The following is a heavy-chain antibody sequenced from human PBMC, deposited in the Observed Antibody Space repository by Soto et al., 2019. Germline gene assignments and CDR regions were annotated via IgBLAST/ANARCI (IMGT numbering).Heavy chain of an antibody. J-gene: IGHJ4*02. Sequence: SETLSLTCTVSGGSISSSSYYWGWIRQPPGKGLEWIGSIYYSGSTYYNPSLKSRVTISVDTSKNQFSLKLGSVTAADTAVYYCARHPTVTLTYYYDSSGYWGQGTLVTV. D-gene: IGHD3-22*01. CDR3: ARHPTVTLTYYYDSSGY. V-gene: IGHV4-39*01. CDR2: IYYSGST. CDR1: GGSISSSSYY.